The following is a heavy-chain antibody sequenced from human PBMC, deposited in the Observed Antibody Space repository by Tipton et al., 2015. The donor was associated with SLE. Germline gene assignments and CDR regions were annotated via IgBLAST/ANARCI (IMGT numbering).Heavy chain of an antibody. CDR2: IYYSGST. CDR3: ARDLGRLYFDY. V-gene: IGHV4-59*01. Sequence: GLVKPSETLSLTCTVSGGSISSYYWSWIRQPPGKGLEWIGYIYYSGSTNYNPSLKSRVTISVDTSKNQFSLKLSSVTAADTAVYYCARDLGRLYFDYWGQGTLVTVSS. D-gene: IGHD3-16*01. CDR1: GGSISSYY. J-gene: IGHJ4*02.